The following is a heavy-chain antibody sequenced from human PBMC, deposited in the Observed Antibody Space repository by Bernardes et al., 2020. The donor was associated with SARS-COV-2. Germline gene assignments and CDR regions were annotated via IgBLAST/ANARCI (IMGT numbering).Heavy chain of an antibody. Sequence: GGSLRLSCAASGFTFSSYCMSWVRQAPGKGLEWVANIKQDGSEKYYVDSVKGRFTISRDNAKNSLYLQMNSLRAEDTAVYYCARRRRSSTPAIIYYYYMDGWGKGTTGTVSS. J-gene: IGHJ6*03. CDR1: GFTFSSYC. V-gene: IGHV3-7*04. CDR2: IKQDGSEK. CDR3: ARRRRSSTPAIIYYYYMDG. D-gene: IGHD2-2*01.